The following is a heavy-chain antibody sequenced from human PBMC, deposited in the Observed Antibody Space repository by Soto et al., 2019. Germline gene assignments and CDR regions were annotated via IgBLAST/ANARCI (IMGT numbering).Heavy chain of an antibody. Sequence: GGSVKVSCKASGYTFTSYGISWVRQAPGQGLEWMGWISGYNGDTNYAQKFQDRVSMTIDTSTGTAYMELRSLTSDDTAIYYCAKNGQPPYYYYGLDVWG. CDR3: AKNGQPPYYYYGLDV. J-gene: IGHJ6*02. CDR1: GYTFTSYG. V-gene: IGHV1-18*01. D-gene: IGHD2-8*01. CDR2: ISGYNGDT.